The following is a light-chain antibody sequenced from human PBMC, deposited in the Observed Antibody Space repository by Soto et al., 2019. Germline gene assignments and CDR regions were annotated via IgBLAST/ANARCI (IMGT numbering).Light chain of an antibody. Sequence: VLTQSPGTLSFSPGDRATLSCRASQRVSGSSLAWYQQKPGQAPSLLIYGGSNRATGVPDRFSGSGSGANFTLTISRLEPEDFAVYHCQQYGNSPSFGQGTKREIK. V-gene: IGKV3-20*01. CDR1: QRVSGSS. CDR2: GGS. J-gene: IGKJ2*01. CDR3: QQYGNSPS.